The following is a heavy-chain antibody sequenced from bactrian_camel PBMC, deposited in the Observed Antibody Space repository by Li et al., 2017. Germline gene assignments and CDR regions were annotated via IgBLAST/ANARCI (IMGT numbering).Heavy chain of an antibody. J-gene: IGHJ4*01. V-gene: IGHV3S53*01. CDR2: IDSDGST. CDR1: GYTTSSAY. Sequence: HVQLVESGGASVQAGASLRLSCAASGYTTSSAYMAWFRQAPGKEREAVATIDSDGSTTYAAPVKGRFTISKDSAKNTLYLQMNSLKPADTAMYYCAADPAEDTSGEWCFIHEYNYWGQGTQVTVS. D-gene: IGHD3*01. CDR3: AADPAEDTSGEWCFIHEYNY.